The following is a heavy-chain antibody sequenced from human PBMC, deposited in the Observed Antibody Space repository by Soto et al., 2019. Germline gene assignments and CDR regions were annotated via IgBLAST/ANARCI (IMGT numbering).Heavy chain of an antibody. J-gene: IGHJ6*02. D-gene: IGHD4-17*01. V-gene: IGHV3-33*08. CDR3: ARVPSVDYGDYYYYGMDV. CDR1: GFTFRTYW. CDR2: IWYDGSNK. Sequence: GGSLRLSCAASGFTFRTYWMSWVRQAPGKGLEWVAVIWYDGSNKYYADSVKGRFTISRDNSKNTLYLQMNSLRAEDTAVYYCARVPSVDYGDYYYYGMDVWGQGTTVTVSS.